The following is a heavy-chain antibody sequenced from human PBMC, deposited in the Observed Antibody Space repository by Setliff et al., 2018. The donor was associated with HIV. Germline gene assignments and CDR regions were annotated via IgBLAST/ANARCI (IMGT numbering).Heavy chain of an antibody. V-gene: IGHV3-74*01. Sequence: GGSLRLSCAASGFTFSSYWMHWVRQVPGKGPVWVSRINSDESSTSYLDSVNGRFTISRDNSKNTLYLQMNSLRVEDTAVYYCARDPYPYGDYGDWYFDLWGRGTLVTVSS. D-gene: IGHD4-17*01. CDR1: GFTFSSYW. CDR3: ARDPYPYGDYGDWYFDL. CDR2: INSDESST. J-gene: IGHJ2*01.